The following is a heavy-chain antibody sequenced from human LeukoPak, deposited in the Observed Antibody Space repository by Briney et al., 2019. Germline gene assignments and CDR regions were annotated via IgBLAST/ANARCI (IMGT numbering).Heavy chain of an antibody. Sequence: GGSLRLSCAASGFTVSSNYMSWVRQAPGKGLEWVSVIFSGGSTYYADSVKGRFTISRDNSKNTVYLQMNSLRAEDTAVYYCARSIGGNTHFDYWGQGTLVTVSS. CDR3: ARSIGGNTHFDY. J-gene: IGHJ4*02. V-gene: IGHV3-53*01. CDR1: GFTVSSNY. CDR2: IFSGGST. D-gene: IGHD4-23*01.